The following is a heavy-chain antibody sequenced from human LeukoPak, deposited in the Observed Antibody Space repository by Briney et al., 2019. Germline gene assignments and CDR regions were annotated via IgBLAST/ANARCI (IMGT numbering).Heavy chain of an antibody. Sequence: GGSLRLSYAASGFTLSSYSMNRVRQAPGKGLEGVSSISSSSSYIYYADSVKGRFTISRDNAKNSLYLQMNSLRAEDTAVYYCAMGLGILTGYYDYWGQGTLVTVSS. D-gene: IGHD3-9*01. CDR3: AMGLGILTGYYDY. J-gene: IGHJ4*02. V-gene: IGHV3-21*01. CDR2: ISSSSSYI. CDR1: GFTLSSYS.